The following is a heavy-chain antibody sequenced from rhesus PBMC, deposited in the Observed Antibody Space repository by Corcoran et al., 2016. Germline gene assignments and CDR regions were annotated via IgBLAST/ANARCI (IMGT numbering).Heavy chain of an antibody. CDR2: ISGSGGST. CDR3: ARKPPSNPIDF. J-gene: IGHJ4*01. CDR1: GDSISSNY. Sequence: QLQLQESGPGLVKSSETLSLTCAVSGDSISSNYWSWIRQPPGKGLEWIGRISGSGGSTDYNPTLKSRVTISTDTSNNQFSLKLNSVTAADTAVYYCARKPPSNPIDFWGQGVLVTVS. D-gene: IGHD4-23*01. V-gene: IGHV4-173*01.